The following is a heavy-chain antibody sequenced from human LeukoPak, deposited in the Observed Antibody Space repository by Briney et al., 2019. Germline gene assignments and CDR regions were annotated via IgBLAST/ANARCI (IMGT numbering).Heavy chain of an antibody. D-gene: IGHD3-10*01. J-gene: IGHJ6*04. V-gene: IGHV4-34*01. CDR3: ARGLYYYGSGSYYSPPWYYYYGMDV. Sequence: SETLSLTCAVYGGSFSGYYWSWIRQPPGKGLEWIGEINHSGSTNYNPSLKSRVTISVDTFKNQFSLKLSSVTAADTAVYYCARGLYYYGSGSYYSPPWYYYYGMDVWGKGTTVTVSS. CDR1: GGSFSGYY. CDR2: INHSGST.